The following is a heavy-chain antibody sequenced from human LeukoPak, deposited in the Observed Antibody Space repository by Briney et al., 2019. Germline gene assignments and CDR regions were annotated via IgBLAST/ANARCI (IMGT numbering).Heavy chain of an antibody. J-gene: IGHJ6*03. D-gene: IGHD5-12*01. CDR1: GGSISSHY. V-gene: IGHV4-59*11. CDR3: ARDSGGYAYYYYYYMDV. CDR2: IYYSGST. Sequence: SETLSLICTVSGGSISSHYWSWIRQPPGKGLEWIGYIYYSGSTNYNPSLRSRVTISVDTSKNQFPLKLSSVTAADTAVYYCARDSGGYAYYYYYYMDVWGKGTTVTVSS.